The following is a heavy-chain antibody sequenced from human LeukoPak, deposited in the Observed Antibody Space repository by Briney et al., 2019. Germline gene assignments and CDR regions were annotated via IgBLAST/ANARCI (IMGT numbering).Heavy chain of an antibody. J-gene: IGHJ4*02. V-gene: IGHV4-4*07. Sequence: PSETLSLTCTVSGGSISSYYWSWIRQPAGKGLEWIGSIYYSGSTYYNPSLKSRVTISVDTSKNQFSLKLSSVTAADTAVYYCARDLSDYYGSGSYYNQGVYWGQGTLVTVSS. D-gene: IGHD3-10*01. CDR2: IYYSGST. CDR1: GGSISSYY. CDR3: ARDLSDYYGSGSYYNQGVY.